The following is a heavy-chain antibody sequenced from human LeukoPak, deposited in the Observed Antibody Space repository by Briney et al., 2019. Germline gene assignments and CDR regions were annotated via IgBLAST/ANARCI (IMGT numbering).Heavy chain of an antibody. D-gene: IGHD6-19*01. CDR3: ARAAGLYHFDY. Sequence: PSETLPLTCTVSGGSISSYYWSWIRQPPGKGLEWIGYIYYSGSTNYNPSLKSRVTISVDTSKNQFSLKLSSVTAADTAVYYCARAAGLYHFDYWGQGTLVTVSS. J-gene: IGHJ4*02. V-gene: IGHV4-59*01. CDR2: IYYSGST. CDR1: GGSISSYY.